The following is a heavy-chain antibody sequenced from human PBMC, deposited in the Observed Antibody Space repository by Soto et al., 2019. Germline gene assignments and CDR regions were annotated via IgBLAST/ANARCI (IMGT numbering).Heavy chain of an antibody. Sequence: SETLSLTCTVSGASINNGGYYWNWIRQLPGEGLEWIGYIHYSGSTYYNPSLKSRVSISADTSKNQFSLRLSLVTAADTAVYYCARDLTTTYTHYGLDVWGQGTTVTAP. CDR2: IHYSGST. CDR3: ARDLTTTYTHYGLDV. J-gene: IGHJ6*02. V-gene: IGHV4-31*03. CDR1: GASINNGGYY.